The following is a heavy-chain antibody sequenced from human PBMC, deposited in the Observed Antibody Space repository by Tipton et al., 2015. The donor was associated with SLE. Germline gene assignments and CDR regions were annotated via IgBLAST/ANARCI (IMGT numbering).Heavy chain of an antibody. CDR3: ARDRPSGNDAFDI. J-gene: IGHJ3*02. D-gene: IGHD3-3*01. CDR1: GGSISSYY. CDR2: IYYSGST. Sequence: TLSLTCTVSGGSISSYYWSWIRQPPGKGLEWIGYIYYSGSTNYSPSLKSRVTISVDTSKNQFSLKLSSVTAADTAVYYCARDRPSGNDAFDIWGQGTMVTVSS. V-gene: IGHV4-59*01.